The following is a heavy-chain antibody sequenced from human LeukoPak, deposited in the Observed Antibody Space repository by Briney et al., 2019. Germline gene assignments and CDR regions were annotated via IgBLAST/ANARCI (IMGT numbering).Heavy chain of an antibody. CDR3: ATVRYYDTPGDSDYFDY. V-gene: IGHV1-24*01. J-gene: IGHJ4*02. CDR2: FDPDTVET. D-gene: IGHD3-22*01. Sequence: ASVKVSCRVSEYTLTALSMHWVRQAPGKGLEWMGGFDPDTVETIYAQKFQGRVTMTEDTSTDTAYMDLSSLRSEDTAVYYCATVRYYDTPGDSDYFDYWGQGTLVTVSS. CDR1: EYTLTALS.